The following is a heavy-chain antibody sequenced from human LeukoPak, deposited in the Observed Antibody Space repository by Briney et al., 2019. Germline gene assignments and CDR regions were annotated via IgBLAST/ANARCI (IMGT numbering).Heavy chain of an antibody. CDR3: ARVIVSGYYDAFDM. CDR1: GGSISSYY. CDR2: IYYSGST. D-gene: IGHD3-3*01. J-gene: IGHJ3*02. Sequence: SYTLSLTCTVSGGSISSYYWSWIRQPPGKGLEWIATIYYSGSTYYNPSLKSRVTISVDTSKNQFSLKLSSVTAADTAVYYCARVIVSGYYDAFDMWGQGTMVTVSS. V-gene: IGHV4-39*01.